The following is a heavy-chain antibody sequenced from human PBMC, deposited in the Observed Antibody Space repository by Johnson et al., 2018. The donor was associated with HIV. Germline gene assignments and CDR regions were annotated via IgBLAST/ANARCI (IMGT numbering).Heavy chain of an antibody. V-gene: IGHV3-30*18. Sequence: QVQLVESGGGVVQPGRSLRLSCAASGFTVSSNYMSWVRQAPGKGLEWVAVISYDGSNKYYADSVKGRFTISRDNSKNTLYLQMNSLRAEDTAVYYCAKAGQMVAATSAFDIGGQGTMVTVSS. CDR2: ISYDGSNK. CDR1: GFTVSSNY. CDR3: AKAGQMVAATSAFDI. J-gene: IGHJ3*02. D-gene: IGHD2-15*01.